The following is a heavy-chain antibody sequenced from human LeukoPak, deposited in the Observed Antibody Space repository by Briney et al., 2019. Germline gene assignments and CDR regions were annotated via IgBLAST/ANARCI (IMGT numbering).Heavy chain of an antibody. CDR1: GFTFSSYW. Sequence: GGSLRLSCAASGFTFSSYWRHWVRQAPGKGLVWVSRINSDGSSTTYADSVKGRFTISRDNAKNTLYLQMNSLRAEDTAVYYCARDRGGYYDSSGYLDYWGQGTLVTVSS. J-gene: IGHJ4*02. V-gene: IGHV3-74*01. CDR2: INSDGSST. CDR3: ARDRGGYYDSSGYLDY. D-gene: IGHD3-22*01.